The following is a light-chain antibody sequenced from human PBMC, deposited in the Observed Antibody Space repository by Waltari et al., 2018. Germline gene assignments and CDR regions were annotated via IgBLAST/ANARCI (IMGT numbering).Light chain of an antibody. CDR2: DAS. CDR3: QHYDALPYT. CDR1: QDISNY. V-gene: IGKV1-33*01. Sequence: DIQMTQSPSSLSASVGDRVTITCQASQDISNYLSWFQQKPGKAPKLLIYDASTLKTGVPSRFSGSGSGTQFTFTINSLQPEDFATYSCQHYDALPYTFGQGTKLEI. J-gene: IGKJ2*01.